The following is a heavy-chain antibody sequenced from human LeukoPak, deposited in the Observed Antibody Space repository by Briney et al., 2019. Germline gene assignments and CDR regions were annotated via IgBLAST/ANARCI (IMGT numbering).Heavy chain of an antibody. CDR1: GFTFSSYW. CDR2: IKQDGSEK. Sequence: GGSLRLSCAASGFTFSSYWMSWVRQAPGKGLEWVANIKQDGSEKYYVDSVKGRFTISRDSAKNSLYPQMNSLRAEDTAVYYCATGATQRDTLSALDYWGQGTLVTVSS. D-gene: IGHD2/OR15-2a*01. V-gene: IGHV3-7*03. J-gene: IGHJ4*02. CDR3: ATGATQRDTLSALDY.